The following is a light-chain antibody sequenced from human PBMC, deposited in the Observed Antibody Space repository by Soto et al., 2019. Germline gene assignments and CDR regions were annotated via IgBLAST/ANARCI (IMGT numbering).Light chain of an antibody. CDR1: QSVSSY. CDR2: DAS. CDR3: QQLAA. J-gene: IGKJ1*01. V-gene: IGKV3-11*01. Sequence: EIVLTQSPATLSLSPGERATLSCRASQSVSSYLAWYQQKPGQAPRLLIYDASNRATGIPARFSGRGSWTDFTFPLRQLEAEDFAVFFWQQLAAFGQRTKV.